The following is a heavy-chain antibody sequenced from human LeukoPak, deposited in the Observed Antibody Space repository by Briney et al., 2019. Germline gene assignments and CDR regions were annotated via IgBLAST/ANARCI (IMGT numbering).Heavy chain of an antibody. CDR2: INPSGGST. CDR1: GYIFTSYY. J-gene: IGHJ3*02. V-gene: IGHV1-46*01. Sequence: GASVKVSCKASGYIFTSYYMHWVRQAPGQGLEWMGIINPSGGSTSYAQKFQGRVTMTRDTSTSTVYMELSSLRSEDTAVYYCARSQRMDGFDIWGQGTMVTVSS. CDR3: ARSQRMDGFDI.